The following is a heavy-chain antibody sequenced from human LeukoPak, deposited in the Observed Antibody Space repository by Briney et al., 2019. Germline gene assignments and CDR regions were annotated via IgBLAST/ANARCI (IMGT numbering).Heavy chain of an antibody. D-gene: IGHD6-13*01. CDR1: GFTFSSYS. Sequence: GGSLRLSCAASGFTFSSYSMNWVRQAPGKGLEWVSSISSSSSYIYYADSVKGRFTISRDNAKNSLYLQMSSLRAEDTAVYYCARMSSPLSIAAAETDYWGQGTLVTVSS. CDR2: ISSSSSYI. V-gene: IGHV3-21*01. J-gene: IGHJ4*02. CDR3: ARMSSPLSIAAAETDY.